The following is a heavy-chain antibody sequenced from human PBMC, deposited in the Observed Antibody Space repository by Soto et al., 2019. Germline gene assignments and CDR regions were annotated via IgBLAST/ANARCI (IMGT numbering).Heavy chain of an antibody. Sequence: SETLSLTCSVSGAFVTSPEHYWTWIRQSPGKGLEWIGYIYYGGSTVYNPSLKGRSTVSLDTSKNQFSLNLTSVTAADTAVYFCARGRYCLSGGCFPNWFDPWGQGTLVTVSS. J-gene: IGHJ5*02. CDR1: GAFVTSPEHY. D-gene: IGHD2-15*01. V-gene: IGHV4-30-4*01. CDR3: ARGRYCLSGGCFPNWFDP. CDR2: IYYGGST.